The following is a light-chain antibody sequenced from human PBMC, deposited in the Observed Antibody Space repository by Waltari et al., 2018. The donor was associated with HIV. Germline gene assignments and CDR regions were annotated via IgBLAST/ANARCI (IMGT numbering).Light chain of an antibody. Sequence: IQMTQSPSSLSASVGDRVTITFRAGQGISTNLAWFQLKPGKAPNSLVYAASSLQSGVPSRFSGSGFGTDFTLTISSLQPEDFATYYCQQYNMFPPTFGQGTKVEIE. J-gene: IGKJ1*01. CDR1: QGISTN. V-gene: IGKV1-16*01. CDR2: AAS. CDR3: QQYNMFPPT.